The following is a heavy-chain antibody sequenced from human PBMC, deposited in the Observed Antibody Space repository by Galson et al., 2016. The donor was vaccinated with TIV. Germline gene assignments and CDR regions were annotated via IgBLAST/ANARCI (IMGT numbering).Heavy chain of an antibody. D-gene: IGHD7-27*01. V-gene: IGHV3-7*03. Sequence: SLRLSCAASGFTFSSYWMSWVRQAPGKGLEWVANIKQDGREKYYVDSVKGRFTISRDNSKNTVYLQMNSLRAEDTAVYYCAKEETGDAYDIWGQGTMVTVSS. CDR1: GFTFSSYW. J-gene: IGHJ3*02. CDR3: AKEETGDAYDI. CDR2: IKQDGREK.